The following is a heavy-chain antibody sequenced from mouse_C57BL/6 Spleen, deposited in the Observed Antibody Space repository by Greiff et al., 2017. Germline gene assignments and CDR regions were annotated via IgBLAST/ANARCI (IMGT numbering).Heavy chain of an antibody. CDR2: ISSGSSTI. CDR1: GFTFSDYG. D-gene: IGHD1-1*01. J-gene: IGHJ4*01. Sequence: EVKVVESGGGLVKPGGSLKLSCAASGFTFSDYGMHWVRQAPEKGLEWVAYISSGSSTIYYADTVKGRFTISRDNAKNTLFLQMTSLRSEDTAMYYCASPITTVVAYYYAMDYWGQGTSVTVSS. CDR3: ASPITTVVAYYYAMDY. V-gene: IGHV5-17*01.